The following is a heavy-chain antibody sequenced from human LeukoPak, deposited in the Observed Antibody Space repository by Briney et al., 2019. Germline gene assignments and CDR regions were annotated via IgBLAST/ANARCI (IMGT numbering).Heavy chain of an antibody. CDR1: GGSFSGYY. D-gene: IGHD5-18*01. J-gene: IGHJ5*02. Sequence: PLETLSLTCAVYGGSFSGYYWSWIRQPPGKGLEWIGEINHSGSTNYNPSLKSRVTISVDTSKNQFSLKLSSVTAADTAVYYCARGGTAMVRPSGWFDPWGQGTLVTVSS. V-gene: IGHV4-34*01. CDR2: INHSGST. CDR3: ARGGTAMVRPSGWFDP.